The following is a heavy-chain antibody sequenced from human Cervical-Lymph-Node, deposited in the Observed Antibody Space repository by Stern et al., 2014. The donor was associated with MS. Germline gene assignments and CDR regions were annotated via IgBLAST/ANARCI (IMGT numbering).Heavy chain of an antibody. J-gene: IGHJ2*01. CDR3: ARDPSTTASDWFFDL. D-gene: IGHD2-21*02. CDR2: ISDTGTT. Sequence: VQLEESGPGLVKPSETLSLTCTVSGGAVSGYYWTWIRQRPGKGLEWIGYISDTGTTNYNPSLHSRVTITLDTSQNQVSLRLRSVTAADTAVYYCARDPSTTASDWFFDLWGRGSLVTVSS. V-gene: IGHV4-59*02. CDR1: GGAVSGYY.